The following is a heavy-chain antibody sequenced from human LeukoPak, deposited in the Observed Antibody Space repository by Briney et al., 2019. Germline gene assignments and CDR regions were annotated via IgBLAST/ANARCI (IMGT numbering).Heavy chain of an antibody. CDR2: IIPIFGTA. CDR1: GGTFSSYA. D-gene: IGHD2-15*01. J-gene: IGHJ6*04. V-gene: IGHV1-69*06. CDR3: ARDLGCSGGSCWDV. Sequence: ASVKVSCKASGGTFSSYAISWVRQAPGQGLEWMGGIIPIFGTANYAQKFQGRVTITADKSTSTAYMELSSLRSEDTAVYYCARDLGCSGGSCWDVWGIGTTVTVSS.